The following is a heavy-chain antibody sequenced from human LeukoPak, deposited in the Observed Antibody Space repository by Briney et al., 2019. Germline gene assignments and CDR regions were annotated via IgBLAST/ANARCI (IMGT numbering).Heavy chain of an antibody. CDR3: ARDLPDYYDSSGYPEYFQH. J-gene: IGHJ1*01. Sequence: PSGGSLRLSCAASGFTFSSYWMSWVRQAPEKGLEWVANIKQDGSEKYYVDSVKGRFTISRDNAKNSLYLQMNSLRAEDTAVYYCARDLPDYYDSSGYPEYFQHWGQGTLVTVSS. V-gene: IGHV3-7*01. D-gene: IGHD3-22*01. CDR1: GFTFSSYW. CDR2: IKQDGSEK.